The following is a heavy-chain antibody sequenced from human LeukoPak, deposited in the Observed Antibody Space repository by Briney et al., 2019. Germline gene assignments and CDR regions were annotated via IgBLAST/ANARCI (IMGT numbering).Heavy chain of an antibody. J-gene: IGHJ5*02. Sequence: GGSLRLSCAASGFTFSSYAMSWVRQAPGRGREGGSAIGGSGGSTYYADSVKGRFTISRDNSKNTTYLQMDSLRAEDTALYYCAKGSGINHYHWIDPWGQGTLVTVSS. CDR2: IGGSGGST. V-gene: IGHV3-23*01. D-gene: IGHD1-14*01. CDR1: GFTFSSYA. CDR3: AKGSGINHYHWIDP.